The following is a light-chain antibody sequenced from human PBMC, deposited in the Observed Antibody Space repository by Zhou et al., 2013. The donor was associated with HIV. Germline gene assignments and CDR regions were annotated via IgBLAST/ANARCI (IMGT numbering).Light chain of an antibody. V-gene: IGKV1-27*01. Sequence: DIQMTQSPSSVSASVGDRVTITCRASQGISRWLAWYQQKPGRAPNLLIFAASTLHSGVPYRFSGSASGTDFTLTISGLQPEDAATYYCQEYHSGPPHFGGGTKVEIK. CDR2: AAS. J-gene: IGKJ4*01. CDR1: QGISRW. CDR3: QEYHSGPPH.